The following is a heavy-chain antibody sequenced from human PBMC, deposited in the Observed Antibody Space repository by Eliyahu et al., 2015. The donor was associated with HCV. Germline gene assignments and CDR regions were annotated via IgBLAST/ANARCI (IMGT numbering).Heavy chain of an antibody. CDR3: ARVFQVIRGTPQNWFDP. Sequence: EQLVESGGGVVQPGGSLRLSCLASGFNFNDYAMHWVRQAPGQGLEWVAVISFDGKEIYYGDSVRSRFTISRDNSKNTLYLQMDSLGPDDTAVYYCARVFQVIRGTPQNWFDPWGQGTLVTVSS. J-gene: IGHJ5*02. CDR1: GFNFNDYA. V-gene: IGHV3-30*14. CDR2: ISFDGKEI. D-gene: IGHD2/OR15-2a*01.